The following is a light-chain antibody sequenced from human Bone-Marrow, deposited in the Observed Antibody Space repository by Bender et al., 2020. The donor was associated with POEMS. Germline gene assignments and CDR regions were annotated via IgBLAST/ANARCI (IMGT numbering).Light chain of an antibody. J-gene: IGLJ3*02. CDR2: DVN. CDR1: SSDVGGYDL. CDR3: QSYDNSLGGWV. V-gene: IGLV2-11*01. Sequence: QSALTQPRSVSGSPGQSVTISCTGTSSDVGGYDLVSWYQHHPGKAPKLMIYDVNKRPSGVPDRFSGSKSGNTASLTISGLQAEDEGDYYCQSYDNSLGGWVFGGGTKLTVL.